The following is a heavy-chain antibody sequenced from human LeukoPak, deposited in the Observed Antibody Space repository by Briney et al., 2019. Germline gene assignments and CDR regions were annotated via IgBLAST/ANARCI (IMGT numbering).Heavy chain of an antibody. J-gene: IGHJ3*02. CDR2: IWYDGSNK. V-gene: IGHV3-33*01. Sequence: GGSLRLSCAASEFTFSSYGMHWVRQAPGKGLEWVAVIWYDGSNKYYADSVKGRFTISRDNSKNTLYLQMNSLRAEDTAVYYCARDSLPYTGYESYAFDIWGQGTMVTVSS. CDR1: EFTFSSYG. D-gene: IGHD5-12*01. CDR3: ARDSLPYTGYESYAFDI.